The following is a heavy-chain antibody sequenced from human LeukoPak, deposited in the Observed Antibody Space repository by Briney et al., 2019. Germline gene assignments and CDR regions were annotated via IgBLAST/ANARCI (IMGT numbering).Heavy chain of an antibody. J-gene: IGHJ4*02. V-gene: IGHV4-59*08. D-gene: IGHD3-9*01. Sequence: PSETLSLTCTVSGVSIFSYYWNWIRQPPGLGLEWIGYSHYSGTTNYNPSPKSRVSISIDTSKSQFSLKLTSATAADTAIYYCATGRSIRYFDYWGQGTLLSVSS. CDR2: SHYSGTT. CDR3: ATGRSIRYFDY. CDR1: GVSIFSYY.